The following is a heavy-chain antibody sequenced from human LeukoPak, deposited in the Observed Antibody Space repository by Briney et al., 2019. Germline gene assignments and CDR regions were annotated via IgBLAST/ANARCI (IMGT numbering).Heavy chain of an antibody. CDR1: GGSISSGGYY. Sequence: PSETLSLTCTVSGGSISSGGYYWSWLPQHPGKGLEWIGYIYYSGSTYYNPSLKSRVTISVDTSKNQFSLKLSSVTAADTAVYYCAREEMATIKGWFDPWGQGTLVTVSS. V-gene: IGHV4-31*03. CDR2: IYYSGST. J-gene: IGHJ5*02. D-gene: IGHD5-24*01. CDR3: AREEMATIKGWFDP.